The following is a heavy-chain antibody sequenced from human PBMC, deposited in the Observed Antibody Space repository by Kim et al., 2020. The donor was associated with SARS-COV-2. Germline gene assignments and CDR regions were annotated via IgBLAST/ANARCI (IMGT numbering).Heavy chain of an antibody. CDR3: ARDASRNGWYGGGWFAP. Sequence: ASVKVSCKASGYTFRSHNIHWVRQAPGQGLEWVGVISPSDGTTTYAQLFQGRVTITSDTSTSTVDMELSALTSDDTAVYYCARDASRNGWYGGGWFAPWG. CDR2: ISPSDGTT. V-gene: IGHV1-46*01. D-gene: IGHD6-19*01. CDR1: GYTFRSHN. J-gene: IGHJ5*02.